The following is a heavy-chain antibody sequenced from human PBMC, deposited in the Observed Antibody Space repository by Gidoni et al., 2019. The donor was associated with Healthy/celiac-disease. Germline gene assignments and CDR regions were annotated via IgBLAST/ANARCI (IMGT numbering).Heavy chain of an antibody. V-gene: IGHV2-70*15. CDR1: GFSLSTRGMC. Sequence: QVTLRESGPALVKPTQTLPLTSTFSGFSLSTRGMCVSWIRQPPGKALEWLARIDWDDDKYYSTSLKTRLTISKDTSKNQVVLTMTNMDPVDTATYYCARIRVVRGFPDYFDYWGQGTLVTVSS. CDR2: IDWDDDK. J-gene: IGHJ4*02. CDR3: ARIRVVRGFPDYFDY. D-gene: IGHD3-10*01.